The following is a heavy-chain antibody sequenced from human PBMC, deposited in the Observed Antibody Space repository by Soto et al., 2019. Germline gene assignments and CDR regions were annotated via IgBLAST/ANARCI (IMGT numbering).Heavy chain of an antibody. CDR3: ASTNHHVLRYGKAFDP. CDR2: IYYSGST. Sequence: PSETLSLTCTVSGGSISSYYWSWIRQPPGKGLEWIGYIYYSGSTNYNPSLKSRVTISVDTSKNQFSLKLSSVTAADTAVYYCASTNHHVLRYGKAFDPWGQGTLVTVSS. CDR1: GGSISSYY. J-gene: IGHJ5*02. D-gene: IGHD3-9*01. V-gene: IGHV4-59*01.